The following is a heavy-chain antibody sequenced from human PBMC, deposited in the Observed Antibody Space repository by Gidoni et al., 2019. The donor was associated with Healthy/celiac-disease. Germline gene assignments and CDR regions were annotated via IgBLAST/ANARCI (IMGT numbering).Heavy chain of an antibody. CDR1: GGTFSRYA. Sequence: VQLVPSGAAGKKPGSSVKVSCKASGGTFSRYAINWGRQAPGQGLEWMGGIISILGTANYAQKCQGRGTITADESTSTAYMELSSLRSEDTAVYYCASARILYDLNWFDPWGQGTLVTVSS. D-gene: IGHD2-8*01. CDR3: ASARILYDLNWFDP. J-gene: IGHJ5*02. CDR2: IISILGTA. V-gene: IGHV1-69*01.